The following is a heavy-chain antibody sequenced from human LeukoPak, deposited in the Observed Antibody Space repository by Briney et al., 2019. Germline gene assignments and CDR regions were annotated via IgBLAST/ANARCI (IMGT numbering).Heavy chain of an antibody. D-gene: IGHD4-23*01. CDR1: GFTFSSYA. Sequence: GRSLRLSCAASGFTFSSYALHWVRQAPGKGPEWVAVIWYGGSDKYYADSVKGRFTISRDNSKSTLYLQMNSLRAEDTAVYYCAKDLYYGGNSYYFDYWGQGTLVTVSS. CDR2: IWYGGSDK. V-gene: IGHV3-30*18. CDR3: AKDLYYGGNSYYFDY. J-gene: IGHJ4*02.